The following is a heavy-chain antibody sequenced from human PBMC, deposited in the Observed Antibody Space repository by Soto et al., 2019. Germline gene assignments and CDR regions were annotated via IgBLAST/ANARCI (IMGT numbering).Heavy chain of an antibody. CDR3: ARIGSVVVSAAFDI. CDR1: GCSISSSNW. CDR2: IYHSGST. J-gene: IGHJ3*02. D-gene: IGHD3-22*01. V-gene: IGHV4-4*02. Sequence: SETLSLTCAVSGCSISSSNWWSWVRQPPGKGLEWIGEIYHSGSTNYNPSLKSRVTISVDKSKNQFSLKLSSVTAADTAVYYCARIGSVVVSAAFDIWGQGTMVT.